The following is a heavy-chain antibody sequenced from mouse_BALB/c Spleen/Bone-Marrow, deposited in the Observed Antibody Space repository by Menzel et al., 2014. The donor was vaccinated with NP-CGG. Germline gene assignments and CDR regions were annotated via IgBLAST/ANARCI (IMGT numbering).Heavy chain of an antibody. CDR2: NNPSNGRT. J-gene: IGHJ2*01. D-gene: IGHD1-1*01. Sequence: QVQLQQSGAELVKPGASVKLSCKASGYTFTSYWMHWVKQRPGQGLEWIGENNPSNGRTNYNEKFKSKATLTVDKSSSTAYMQLSSLTSEDSAVYYCARRTTTVVATDYWGQGTTLTVSS. CDR1: GYTFTSYW. CDR3: ARRTTTVVATDY. V-gene: IGHV1S81*02.